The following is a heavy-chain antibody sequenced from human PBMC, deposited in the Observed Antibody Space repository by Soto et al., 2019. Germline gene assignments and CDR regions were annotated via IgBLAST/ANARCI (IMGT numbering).Heavy chain of an antibody. J-gene: IGHJ3*02. CDR3: AKDRPRYCSSTSCLPDAFDI. CDR1: GFTFSSYA. Sequence: GGSLRLSCAASGFTFSSYAMSWVRQAPGEGLEWVSAISGSGGSTYYADSVKGRFTISRDNSKNTLYLQMNSLRAEDTAVYYCAKDRPRYCSSTSCLPDAFDIWGQGTMVTVSS. D-gene: IGHD2-2*01. CDR2: ISGSGGST. V-gene: IGHV3-23*01.